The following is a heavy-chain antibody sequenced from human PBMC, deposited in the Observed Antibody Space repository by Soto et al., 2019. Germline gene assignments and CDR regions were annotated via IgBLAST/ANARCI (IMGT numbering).Heavy chain of an antibody. V-gene: IGHV3-49*03. Sequence: PGGSLRLSCTASGFTFGDYAMSWFRQAPGKGLEWVGFIRSKAYGGTTEYAASVKGRFTISRDDSKSIAYLQMNGLKTEDTAVYYCTRATYYDDMWGSYRPRGWLDPWGQGTLVTVSS. D-gene: IGHD3-16*02. CDR3: TRATYYDDMWGSYRPRGWLDP. J-gene: IGHJ5*02. CDR2: IRSKAYGGTT. CDR1: GFTFGDYA.